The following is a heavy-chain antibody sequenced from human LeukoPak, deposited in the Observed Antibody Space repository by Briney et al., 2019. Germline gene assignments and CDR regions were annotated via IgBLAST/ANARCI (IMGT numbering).Heavy chain of an antibody. J-gene: IGHJ3*02. CDR1: GDTFSSYA. CDR3: ARITTDDAFDI. CDR2: IIPIFGTA. D-gene: IGHD4-11*01. V-gene: IGHV1-69*06. Sequence: SVKVSCKASGDTFSSYAISWVRQAPGQGLEWMGGIIPIFGTANYAQKFQGRVTITADKSTSTAYMELSSLRSEDTAVYYCARITTDDAFDIWGQGTMVTVSS.